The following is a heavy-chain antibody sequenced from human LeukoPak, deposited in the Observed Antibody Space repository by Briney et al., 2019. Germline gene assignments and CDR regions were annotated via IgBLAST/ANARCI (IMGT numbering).Heavy chain of an antibody. V-gene: IGHV1-3*01. Sequence: ASVKVSCKASGYTFTSYDINWVRQAIGQRLEWIGWINAGNGNTKYSQKFQGRVTITRDTSASTAYMELSSLRSGDTAVYYCARDKGRITMVRGVTGWFDPWGQGTLVTVSS. CDR1: GYTFTSYD. J-gene: IGHJ5*02. CDR2: INAGNGNT. D-gene: IGHD3-10*01. CDR3: ARDKGRITMVRGVTGWFDP.